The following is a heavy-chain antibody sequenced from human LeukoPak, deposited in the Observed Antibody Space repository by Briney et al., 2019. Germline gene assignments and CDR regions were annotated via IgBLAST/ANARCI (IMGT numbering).Heavy chain of an antibody. V-gene: IGHV3-23*01. CDR2: LSGSGGST. CDR3: AKDLSELVRGPTPLDY. D-gene: IGHD1-14*01. Sequence: GRSPRPSRAASRFNLCNFAIGGVCQGPGKGVEWGSHLSGSGGSTHYADSAEVRFTISRANSKNTLYLQLNRLTVEDTAVYACAKDLSELVRGPTPLDYWGQRALVTVSP. J-gene: IGHJ4*02. CDR1: RFNLCNFA.